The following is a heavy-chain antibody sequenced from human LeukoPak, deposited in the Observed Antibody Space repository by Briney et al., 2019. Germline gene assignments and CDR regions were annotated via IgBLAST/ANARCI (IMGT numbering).Heavy chain of an antibody. Sequence: GGSLRLSCVASGFTFTGHSMHWVRQAPGHGLEWVAVVAHDEKTIFYADSLKGRFTVSRDNSKNTVYLQMNSLRDEDTAVYYCAREKQSGGTPFDYWGQGSLVTVSS. V-gene: IGHV3-30*04. J-gene: IGHJ4*02. CDR2: VAHDEKTI. CDR3: AREKQSGGTPFDY. D-gene: IGHD1-26*01. CDR1: GFTFTGHS.